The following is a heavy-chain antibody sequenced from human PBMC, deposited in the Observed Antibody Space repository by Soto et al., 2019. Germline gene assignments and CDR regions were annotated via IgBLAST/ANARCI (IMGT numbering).Heavy chain of an antibody. J-gene: IGHJ3*02. D-gene: IGHD1-7*01. CDR3: ARVYWNYVGDAFDI. CDR2: IIPIFGTA. Sequence: SVKVSCKASGGTFSSYAISWVRQAPGQGLEWMGGIIPIFGTANYAQKFQGRFTISRDNSKNTLYLQMNSLRAEDTAVYYCARVYWNYVGDAFDIWGQGTMVTVSS. CDR1: GGTFSSYA. V-gene: IGHV1-69*05.